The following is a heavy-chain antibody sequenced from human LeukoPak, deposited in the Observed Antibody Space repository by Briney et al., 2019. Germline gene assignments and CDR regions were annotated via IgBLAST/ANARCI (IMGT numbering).Heavy chain of an antibody. CDR3: ARCERYCSGGNSYLRGRAFDI. J-gene: IGHJ3*02. V-gene: IGHV5-10-1*01. D-gene: IGHD2-15*01. Sequence: GESLKISCKGSGYSFTSYWISWVRQMPGKGLEWMGRIDPSDSYTNYSPSFQGHVTISADKSISTAYLQWSSLKASDTAMYYCARCERYCSGGNSYLRGRAFDIWGQGTMLTVSS. CDR1: GYSFTSYW. CDR2: IDPSDSYT.